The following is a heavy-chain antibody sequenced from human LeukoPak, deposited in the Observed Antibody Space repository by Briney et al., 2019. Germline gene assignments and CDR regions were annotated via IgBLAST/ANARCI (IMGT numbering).Heavy chain of an antibody. Sequence: GASVKVSCKASGFTFTSSATQWVRQARGQRLEWIGWIVVGSGNTNYAQKFQERVTITRDMSTSTAYMELSSLRSEDAAVYYCAAPTTVTTLDAFDIWGQGTMVTVSS. J-gene: IGHJ3*02. D-gene: IGHD4-17*01. CDR2: IVVGSGNT. CDR1: GFTFTSSA. CDR3: AAPTTVTTLDAFDI. V-gene: IGHV1-58*02.